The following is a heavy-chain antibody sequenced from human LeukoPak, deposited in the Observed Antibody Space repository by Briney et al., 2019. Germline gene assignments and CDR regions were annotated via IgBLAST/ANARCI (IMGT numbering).Heavy chain of an antibody. Sequence: SETLSLTCTVSGGSISSSSYYWGWIRQPPGKGLEWIGSIYYSGSTYYNPSLKSRVTISVDTSKNQFSLKLSSVTAADTAVYYCARVSPYGSGSYPYFDYWGQGTLVTVSS. J-gene: IGHJ4*02. CDR1: GGSISSSSYY. CDR3: ARVSPYGSGSYPYFDY. CDR2: IYYSGST. D-gene: IGHD3-10*01. V-gene: IGHV4-39*07.